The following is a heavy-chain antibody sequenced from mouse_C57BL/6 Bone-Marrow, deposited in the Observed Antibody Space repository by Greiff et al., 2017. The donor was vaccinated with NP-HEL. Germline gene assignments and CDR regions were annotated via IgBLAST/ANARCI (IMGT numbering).Heavy chain of an antibody. D-gene: IGHD1-1*01. CDR1: GYSITSGYY. V-gene: IGHV3-6*01. J-gene: IGHJ2*01. Sequence: ESGPGLVKPSQSLSLTCSVTGYSITSGYYWNWIRQFPGNKLEWMGYISYDGSNNYNPSLKNRISITRDTSKNQFFLKLNSVTTEDTATYYCASLYYYGSSYLYYFDYWGQGTTLTVSS. CDR3: ASLYYYGSSYLYYFDY. CDR2: ISYDGSN.